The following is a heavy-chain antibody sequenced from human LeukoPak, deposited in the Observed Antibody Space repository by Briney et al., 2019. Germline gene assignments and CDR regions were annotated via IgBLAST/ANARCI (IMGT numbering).Heavy chain of an antibody. CDR2: ISASSRTK. J-gene: IGHJ4*01. CDR1: GVPFSGYS. Sequence: PGGSLRLSCVNSGVPFSGYSLNWVRQAPGKGLEWISYISASSRTKYYADSVKGRFHISRDNAKKSLYLQMDNLRGEDTALYYCASQSSGSSTRAPDFWGHGTLVTVSS. V-gene: IGHV3-48*04. CDR3: ASQSSGSSTRAPDF. D-gene: IGHD1-26*01.